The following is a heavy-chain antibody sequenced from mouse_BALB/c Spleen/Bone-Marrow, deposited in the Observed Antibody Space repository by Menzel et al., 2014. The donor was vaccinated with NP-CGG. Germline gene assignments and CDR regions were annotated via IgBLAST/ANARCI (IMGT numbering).Heavy chain of an antibody. Sequence: EVKLMESGAELVKPGASVKLSCTASGFNIKDTYMHWVKQRPEQGLEWIGRIDPANGNTKYDPKFQGKATITADTSSNTAYLQLSSLTSEDTAVYYCARNGNYGAWFAYWGQRTLVTVSA. CDR2: IDPANGNT. CDR1: GFNIKDTY. V-gene: IGHV14-3*02. D-gene: IGHD2-1*01. J-gene: IGHJ3*01. CDR3: ARNGNYGAWFAY.